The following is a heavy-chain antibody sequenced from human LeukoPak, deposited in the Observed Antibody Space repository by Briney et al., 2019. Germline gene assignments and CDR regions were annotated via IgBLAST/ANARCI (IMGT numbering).Heavy chain of an antibody. CDR1: GFTFNSYA. D-gene: IGHD6-13*01. J-gene: IGHJ4*02. CDR3: AKERTSGWYSPFDF. V-gene: IGHV3-23*01. CDR2: ISGSGINT. Sequence: PGGSLRLSCAASGFTFNSYAMSWVRQAPGKGLDWVSGISGSGINTYYADSVMGRFTISRDNSKNTLYLQLNSLRVEDTAVYYCAKERTSGWYSPFDFWGLGTLVTVSS.